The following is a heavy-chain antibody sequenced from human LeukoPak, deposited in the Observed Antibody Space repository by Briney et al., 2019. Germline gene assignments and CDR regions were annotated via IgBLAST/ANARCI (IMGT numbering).Heavy chain of an antibody. J-gene: IGHJ4*02. CDR2: IIPIFGTA. V-gene: IGHV1-69*06. CDR1: GYTFSSYA. D-gene: IGHD2-2*01. Sequence: GASVKVSCKASGYTFSSYAISWVRQAPGQGLEWMGGIIPIFGTAIYAQKFQGRVTMTEDTSTDTAYMELSSLRSEDTAVYYCATGPSSTQYYFDYWGQGTLVTVSS. CDR3: ATGPSSTQYYFDY.